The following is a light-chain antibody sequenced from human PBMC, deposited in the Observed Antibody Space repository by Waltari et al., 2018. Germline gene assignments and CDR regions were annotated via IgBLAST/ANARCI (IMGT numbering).Light chain of an antibody. CDR2: AAS. CDR3: QQDNSYPRT. Sequence: DIQMTQSPSSLSASVGDRVTITCRASQGISSWLAWYQQKPEQAPKSLIYAASSLQSGVPSRFSGSGSGTDFTLTISSVQPEDVATYYCQQDNSYPRTFGQGTKVEIK. CDR1: QGISSW. J-gene: IGKJ1*01. V-gene: IGKV1D-16*01.